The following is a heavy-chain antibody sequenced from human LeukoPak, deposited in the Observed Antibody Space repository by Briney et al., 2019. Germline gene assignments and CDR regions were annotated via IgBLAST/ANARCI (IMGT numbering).Heavy chain of an antibody. CDR1: GFTFSDYY. CDR3: ARARNRIAVSVIREYYYMDV. V-gene: IGHV3-11*04. CDR2: ISSSGSAI. D-gene: IGHD6-19*01. J-gene: IGHJ6*03. Sequence: GGSLRLSCAASGFTFSDYYMSWIRQAPGKGLEWVSYISSSGSAIYYADSVKGRFTISRDNAKNSLYLQMNSLRAEDTAVYYCARARNRIAVSVIREYYYMDVWGKGTTVTVSS.